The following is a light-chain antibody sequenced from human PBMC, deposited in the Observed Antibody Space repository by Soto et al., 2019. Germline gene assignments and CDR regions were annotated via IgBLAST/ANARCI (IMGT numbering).Light chain of an antibody. CDR2: SAS. J-gene: IGKJ5*01. CDR3: QQLNSYPIT. CDR1: RGIGRY. Sequence: IQLTQSPSSLSASVGDRVTITCRASRGIGRYLAWYQQKPGKAPKLLIYSASTLQSGVPSGFTGSGSGTDFTLTISSLQPEDFATYYCQQLNSYPITFGQGTRLEIK. V-gene: IGKV1-9*01.